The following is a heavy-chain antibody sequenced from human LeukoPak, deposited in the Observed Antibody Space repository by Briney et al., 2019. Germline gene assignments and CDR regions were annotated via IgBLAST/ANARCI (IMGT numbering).Heavy chain of an antibody. D-gene: IGHD3-10*01. CDR3: AKDVENYYGSGSYGY. Sequence: GGPLRLSCAASGFTFSSYGMHWVRQAPGKGLEWVAVISYDGSNKYYADSVKGRFTISRDNSKNTLYLQMNSLRAEDTAVYYCAKDVENYYGSGSYGYWGQGTLVTVSS. V-gene: IGHV3-30*18. CDR2: ISYDGSNK. J-gene: IGHJ4*02. CDR1: GFTFSSYG.